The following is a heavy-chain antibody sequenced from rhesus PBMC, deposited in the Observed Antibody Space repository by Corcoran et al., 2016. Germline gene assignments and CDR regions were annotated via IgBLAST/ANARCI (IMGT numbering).Heavy chain of an antibody. V-gene: IGHV3S5*01. J-gene: IGHJ4*01. Sequence: EVQLVETGGGLVQPGGSLKLSCAASGFTFSSYGMNWFRQAPGKGLEWVSAINRGGVSTYYRDSVKCRLTISRNNSKNTLSLQMNSLRAEDTAVYYCARRYSGYSRHVDYWGQGVLVTVSS. D-gene: IGHD5-24*01. CDR1: GFTFSSYG. CDR2: INRGGVST. CDR3: ARRYSGYSRHVDY.